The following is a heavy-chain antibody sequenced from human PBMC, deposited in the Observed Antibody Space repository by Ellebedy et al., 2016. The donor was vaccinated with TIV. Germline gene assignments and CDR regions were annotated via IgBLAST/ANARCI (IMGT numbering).Heavy chain of an antibody. CDR2: ISKSGSTI. Sequence: GESLKISCAASGFTFSDYYMSWNRQAPGRGLEWISYISKSGSTIYYADSVKGRFTISRDNAKNSVYLQMNSLRADDTAVYYCARPTVGYWGQGTLVTVSS. CDR3: ARPTVGY. J-gene: IGHJ4*02. D-gene: IGHD1-26*01. V-gene: IGHV3-11*01. CDR1: GFTFSDYY.